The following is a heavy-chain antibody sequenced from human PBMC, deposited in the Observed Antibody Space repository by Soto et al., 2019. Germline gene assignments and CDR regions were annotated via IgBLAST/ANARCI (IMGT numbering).Heavy chain of an antibody. CDR2: ISSNGGST. V-gene: IGHV3-64D*08. Sequence: GGSLRLSCSASGFTFSSYAMHWVRQAPGKGLEYVSAISSNGGSTYYADSVKGRFTISRDNSKNTLYLQMSSLRAEDTAVYYCVKTDGPGWAYTARTHNYYYYGMDVWGQGTTVTVSS. CDR1: GFTFSSYA. D-gene: IGHD3-16*01. J-gene: IGHJ6*02. CDR3: VKTDGPGWAYTARTHNYYYYGMDV.